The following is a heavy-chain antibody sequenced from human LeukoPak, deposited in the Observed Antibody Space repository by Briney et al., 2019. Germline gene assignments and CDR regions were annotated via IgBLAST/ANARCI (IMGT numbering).Heavy chain of an antibody. CDR1: GFTVSSNY. Sequence: PGGSLRLSCAASGFTVSSNYMSWVRQAPGKGLEWVSVIYSGGSTYYADSVKGRFTISRDNSKNTLYLKMNSLRAEDTAVYYCARVVVVPAAPGPNDAFDIWGQGTMVTVSS. CDR2: IYSGGST. V-gene: IGHV3-66*02. J-gene: IGHJ3*02. D-gene: IGHD2-2*01. CDR3: ARVVVVPAAPGPNDAFDI.